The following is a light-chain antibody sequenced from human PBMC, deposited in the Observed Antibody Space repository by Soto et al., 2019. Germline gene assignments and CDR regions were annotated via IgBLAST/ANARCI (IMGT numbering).Light chain of an antibody. J-gene: IGLJ2*01. Sequence: QSALTQPASVSGSPGQSTTISCTGTSSDVGAYNFVSWYQQHPGKAPKLMIYDVSNRPSGVSNRFSGSKSGNTASLTISGLQAEDEADYYCSSYTRSSTLIFGGGTKVTVL. V-gene: IGLV2-14*01. CDR2: DVS. CDR1: SSDVGAYNF. CDR3: SSYTRSSTLI.